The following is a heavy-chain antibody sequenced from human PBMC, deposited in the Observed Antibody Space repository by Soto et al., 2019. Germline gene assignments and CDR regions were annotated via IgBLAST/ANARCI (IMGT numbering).Heavy chain of an antibody. CDR2: INPNSGGT. Sequence: ASVKVSCKAPGYTFTGYYMHWVRQAPGQGLEWMGWINPNSGGTNYAQKFQGRVTMTRDTSISTAYMELSRLRSDDTAVYYCARDENLSGSYYGGLDCWGQGTLVTVSS. J-gene: IGHJ4*02. V-gene: IGHV1-2*02. D-gene: IGHD1-26*01. CDR1: GYTFTGYY. CDR3: ARDENLSGSYYGGLDC.